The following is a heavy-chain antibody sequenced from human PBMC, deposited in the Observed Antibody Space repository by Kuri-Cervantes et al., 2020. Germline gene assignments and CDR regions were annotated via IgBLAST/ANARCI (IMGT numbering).Heavy chain of an antibody. J-gene: IGHJ2*01. Sequence: SETLSLTCTVSGGSISSCYWSWIRQPPGKGLEWIGYIYYSGSTNYNPSLKSRVTISVDTSKNQFSLKLSSVTAADTAVYYCAATADILTGYRYWYFDLWGRGTLVTVSS. V-gene: IGHV4-59*13. CDR2: IYYSGST. D-gene: IGHD3-9*01. CDR1: GGSISSCY. CDR3: AATADILTGYRYWYFDL.